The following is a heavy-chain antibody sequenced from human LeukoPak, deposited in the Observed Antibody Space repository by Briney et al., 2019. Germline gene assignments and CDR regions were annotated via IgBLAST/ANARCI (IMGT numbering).Heavy chain of an antibody. J-gene: IGHJ4*02. Sequence: GESLKISCKGSGYSFTSYWIGWVRQMPGKGLEWMGIIYPGDSDTRYSPSFQGQVTISADKSISTAYLQWSSLKASDTAMYYCARAHGYCSSTSCYCDYWGQGTLVTVSS. CDR2: IYPGDSDT. CDR3: ARAHGYCSSTSCYCDY. CDR1: GYSFTSYW. D-gene: IGHD2-2*01. V-gene: IGHV5-51*01.